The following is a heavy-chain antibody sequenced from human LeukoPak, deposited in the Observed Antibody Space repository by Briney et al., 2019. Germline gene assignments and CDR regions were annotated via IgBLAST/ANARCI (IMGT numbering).Heavy chain of an antibody. V-gene: IGHV1-69*01. CDR3: ARDGGYDILTGYWGFDY. D-gene: IGHD3-9*01. Sequence: SVKVSCKASRGTFSSYAISWVRQAPGQGLEWMGGIIPIFGTANYAQKFQGRVTITADESTSTAYMELSSLRSEDTAVYYCARDGGYDILTGYWGFDYWGQGTLVTVSS. J-gene: IGHJ4*02. CDR1: RGTFSSYA. CDR2: IIPIFGTA.